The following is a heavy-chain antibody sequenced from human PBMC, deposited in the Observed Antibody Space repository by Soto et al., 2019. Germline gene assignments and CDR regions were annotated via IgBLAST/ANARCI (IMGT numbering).Heavy chain of an antibody. V-gene: IGHV1-69*05. CDR1: GGTFSSYA. Sequence: GASVKVSCKASGGTFSSYAISWVRQAPGQGLEWMGGIIPIFGTANYAQKLQGRVTMTTDTSTSTAYMELRSLRSDDTAVYYCARGGTIFGLDYWGQGTLVTVSS. D-gene: IGHD3-3*01. CDR2: IIPIFGTA. CDR3: ARGGTIFGLDY. J-gene: IGHJ4*02.